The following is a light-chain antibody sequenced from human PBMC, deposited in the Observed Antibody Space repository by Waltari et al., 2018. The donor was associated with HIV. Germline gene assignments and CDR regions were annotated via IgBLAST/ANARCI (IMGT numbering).Light chain of an antibody. J-gene: IGLJ3*02. V-gene: IGLV2-14*01. CDR1: SRDIRNYNY. Sequence: QSVLTQPASVSGSPGQSITISCTGSSRDIRNYNYVSWYQQHPGKAPKLLIYEVTNRPSGISNRFSGSKSGNTASLTISGLHLEDESDYYCSSYTSVNTRVFGGGTKLTVL. CDR3: SSYTSVNTRV. CDR2: EVT.